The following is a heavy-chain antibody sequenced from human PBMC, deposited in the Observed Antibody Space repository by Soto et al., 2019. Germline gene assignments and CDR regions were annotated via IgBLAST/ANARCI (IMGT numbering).Heavy chain of an antibody. Sequence: QLHLVQSRAVVKKPGASVTVSCSASGYPVTAYYMHWVRQAPGRGLEWMGGINPATGAAKYTQTFQGRVTMTRDTSTSTVFMELSGLTSKDTAVFYCARGGGVGVAGSAAFDMWGQGTLVTVSS. J-gene: IGHJ3*02. D-gene: IGHD3-3*01. V-gene: IGHV1-2*02. CDR2: INPATGAA. CDR3: ARGGGVGVAGSAAFDM. CDR1: GYPVTAYY.